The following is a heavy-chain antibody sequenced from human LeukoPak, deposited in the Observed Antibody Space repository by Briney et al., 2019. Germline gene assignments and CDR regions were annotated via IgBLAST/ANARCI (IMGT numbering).Heavy chain of an antibody. CDR2: IYSGDTT. D-gene: IGHD2-21*02. V-gene: IGHV3-66*01. CDR1: GFNVSTNY. CDR3: ARDRGAYCGGDCYLGFDY. Sequence: GVSLRLSCAASGFNVSTNYRSWVRQAPGKGLEWSSVIYSGDTTFYADSVRGKFTISRDNSKNTLYLQMTSLTAEDTAVYYCARDRGAYCGGDCYLGFDYWGRGTLVTVSS. J-gene: IGHJ4*01.